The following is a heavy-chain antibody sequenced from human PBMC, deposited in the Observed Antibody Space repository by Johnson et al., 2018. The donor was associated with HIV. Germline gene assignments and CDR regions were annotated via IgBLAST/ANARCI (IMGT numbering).Heavy chain of an antibody. J-gene: IGHJ3*02. D-gene: IGHD2-21*01. CDR3: ARGGHCGGDCAGAKQALDI. CDR2: IHSGGST. V-gene: IGHV3-66*01. CDR1: GFTFSDYY. Sequence: VQLVESGGGLVKPGGSLRLSCAASGFTFSDYYITWVRQAPGKGLEWVSVIHSGGSTYYADSVEGRFTISRDNSKNTVLLQMNSLRVEDTAVYYCARGGHCGGDCAGAKQALDIWGQGTMVTVSS.